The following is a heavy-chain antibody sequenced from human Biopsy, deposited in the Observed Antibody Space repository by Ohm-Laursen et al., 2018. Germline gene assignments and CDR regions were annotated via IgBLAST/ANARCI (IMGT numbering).Heavy chain of an antibody. J-gene: IGHJ3*02. V-gene: IGHV4-4*07. CDR2: IYSSGST. D-gene: IGHD3-22*01. CDR1: GGSLSSYY. Sequence: SDTLSLTCPVSGGSLSSYYWSWIRHPSGKGLEWIGRIYSSGSTNYNPSLKSRVTLSMDTSKRQFSLKLSFVTAADTAVYYCARWTPEYDSSRYYLDAFDIWGQGTKVTVSS. CDR3: ARWTPEYDSSRYYLDAFDI.